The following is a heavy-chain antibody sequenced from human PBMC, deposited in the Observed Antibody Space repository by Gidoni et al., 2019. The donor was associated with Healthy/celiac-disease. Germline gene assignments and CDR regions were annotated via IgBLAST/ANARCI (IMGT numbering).Heavy chain of an antibody. J-gene: IGHJ6*02. V-gene: IGHV1-8*01. CDR2: MNPNEGHT. CDR3: ARDFSLYYYYYGMDV. Sequence: QVQLVQSGAEVKKPGASVKVYCKASGYTFTSYDINWARPATGQGLEWMGWMNPNEGHTGYAQTFQGRVTMPRNTSISTAYMELISLSSEDTAVYYCARDFSLYYYYYGMDVWGQGTTVTVSS. CDR1: GYTFTSYD.